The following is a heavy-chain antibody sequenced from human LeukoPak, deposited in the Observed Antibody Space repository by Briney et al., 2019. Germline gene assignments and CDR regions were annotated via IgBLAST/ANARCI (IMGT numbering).Heavy chain of an antibody. CDR3: ARHIVATIFVTPLHMDV. CDR2: IYYSGST. Sequence: SETLSLTCTVSGGSISSSSYYWGWIRQPPGKGLEWIGSIYYSGSTYYNPSLKSRVTISVDTSKNQFSLKLSSVTAADTAVYYCARHIVATIFVTPLHMDVWGKGTTVTVSS. D-gene: IGHD5-12*01. V-gene: IGHV4-39*01. J-gene: IGHJ6*03. CDR1: GGSISSSSYY.